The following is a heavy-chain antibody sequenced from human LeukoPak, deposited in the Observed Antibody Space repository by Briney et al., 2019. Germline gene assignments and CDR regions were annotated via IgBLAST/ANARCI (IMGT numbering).Heavy chain of an antibody. J-gene: IGHJ4*02. CDR1: GFTFGDYA. CDR2: IRSKACGGAT. Sequence: GGSLRLSCTASGFTFGDYAMSWVRQAPGKGLEWVGFIRSKACGGATEYAASVKGRSIITRDDSKSIAYLQMHSLKTEDTAVYYCTRVYYDILTGWDYYFDYWGQGTLVTVSS. CDR3: TRVYYDILTGWDYYFDY. D-gene: IGHD3-9*01. V-gene: IGHV3-49*04.